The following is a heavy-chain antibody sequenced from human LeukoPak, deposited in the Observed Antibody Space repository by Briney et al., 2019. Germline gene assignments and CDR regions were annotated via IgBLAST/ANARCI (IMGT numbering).Heavy chain of an antibody. CDR1: GYTFTGYY. Sequence: ASVKVSCKASGYTFTGYYMHWVRQAPGQGLEWMGWINPNSGGTNYAQKFQGRVTMTRDTSISTAYMELSRLRSDDTAVYYCARDPGGYSYGLDDYWGQGTLVTVSS. CDR3: ARDPGGYSYGLDDY. CDR2: INPNSGGT. J-gene: IGHJ4*02. D-gene: IGHD5-18*01. V-gene: IGHV1-2*02.